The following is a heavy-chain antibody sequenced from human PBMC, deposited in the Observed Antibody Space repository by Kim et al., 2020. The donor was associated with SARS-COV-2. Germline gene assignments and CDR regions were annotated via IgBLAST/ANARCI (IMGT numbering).Heavy chain of an antibody. CDR1: GGSVSSGSYY. D-gene: IGHD3-10*01. CDR3: ARDRGPFDAFDI. V-gene: IGHV4-61*01. Sequence: SETLSLTCTVSGGSVSSGSYYWSWIRQPPGKGLEWIGYIYYSGSTNYNPSLKSRVTISVDTSKNQFSLKLSSVTAADTAVYYCARDRGPFDAFDIWGQGTMDTVSS. J-gene: IGHJ3*02. CDR2: IYYSGST.